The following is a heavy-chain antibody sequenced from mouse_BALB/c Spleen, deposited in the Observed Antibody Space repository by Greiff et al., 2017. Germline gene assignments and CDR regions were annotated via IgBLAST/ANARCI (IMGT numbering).Heavy chain of an antibody. CDR2: IYPGNVNT. CDR1: GYTFTSYY. CDR3: ARGDDGFYRYAMDY. Sequence: QVQLKESGPELVKPGASVRISCKASGYTFTSYYIHWVKQRPGQGLEWIGWIYPGNVNTKYNEKFKGKATLTADKSSSTAYMQLSSLTSEDSAVYFCARGDDGFYRYAMDYWGQGTSVTVSS. J-gene: IGHJ4*01. V-gene: IGHV1S56*01. D-gene: IGHD2-3*01.